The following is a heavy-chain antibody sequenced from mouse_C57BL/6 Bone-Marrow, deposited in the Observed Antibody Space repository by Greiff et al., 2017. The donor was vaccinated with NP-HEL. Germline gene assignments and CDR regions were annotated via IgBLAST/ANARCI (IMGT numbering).Heavy chain of an antibody. CDR3: ARALRSTWFAY. CDR1: GYTFTSYW. J-gene: IGHJ3*01. Sequence: QVQLQQSGAELVMPGASVKLSCKASGYTFTSYWMHWVKQRPGQGLEWIGEIDPSDSYTNYNQKFKGKSTLTVDKSSSTAYMQLSSLTSEDSAVYYCARALRSTWFAYWGQGTLVTVSA. CDR2: IDPSDSYT. D-gene: IGHD1-1*01. V-gene: IGHV1-69*01.